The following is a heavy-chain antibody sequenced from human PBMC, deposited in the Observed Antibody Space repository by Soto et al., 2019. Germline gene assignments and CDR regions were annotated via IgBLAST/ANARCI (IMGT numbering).Heavy chain of an antibody. V-gene: IGHV4-30-4*01. CDR2: IYYIGTT. CDR3: SRGSTYYGFRT. D-gene: IGHD3-10*01. Sequence: QVQLQESCPGMVKPSQTLSLTCTVSGDPMGSGDYYWTWIRQPPGKGLEGIGYIYYIGTTFYNPSLQSRVNYSIDTSTNHFSLRLTSVTAPDTAVYYCSRGSTYYGFRTWGHGTLVTVSS. J-gene: IGHJ5*01. CDR1: GDPMGSGDYY.